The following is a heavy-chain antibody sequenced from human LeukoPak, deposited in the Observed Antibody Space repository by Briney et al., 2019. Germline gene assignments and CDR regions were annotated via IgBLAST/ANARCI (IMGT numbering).Heavy chain of an antibody. D-gene: IGHD3-22*01. CDR2: INPSGGST. Sequence: ASVKVSCKASGYTFTSYYMHWVRQAPGQGLEWMGIINPSGGSTSYAQKFQGRVTMTRDTSTSTVYMELSSLRSEDTAVYYCALGWGYYDSSGYRLFGFDYWGQGTLVAVSS. CDR3: ALGWGYYDSSGYRLFGFDY. V-gene: IGHV1-46*01. CDR1: GYTFTSYY. J-gene: IGHJ4*02.